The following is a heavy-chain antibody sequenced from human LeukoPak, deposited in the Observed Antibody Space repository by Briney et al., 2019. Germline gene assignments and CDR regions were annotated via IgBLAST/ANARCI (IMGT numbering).Heavy chain of an antibody. D-gene: IGHD3-9*01. J-gene: IGHJ6*03. CDR2: INPNSGNT. CDR1: GYTFTGYY. V-gene: IGHV1-8*02. CDR3: ARRTLTGLPYYYYYYMDV. Sequence: ASVKVSCKASGYTFTGYYMHWVRQAPGQGLEWMGWINPNSGNTGYAQKFQGRVTMTRSTSISTAYMELSSLRSEDTAVYYCARRTLTGLPYYYYYYMDVWGKGTTVTISS.